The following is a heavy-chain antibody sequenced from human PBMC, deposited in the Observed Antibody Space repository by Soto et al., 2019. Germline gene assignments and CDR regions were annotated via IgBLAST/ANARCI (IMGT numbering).Heavy chain of an antibody. CDR1: DGSISSGGYA. D-gene: IGHD1-7*01. CDR3: ARDSLTGNYFDP. CDR2: IYHSGYT. V-gene: IGHV4-30-2*01. J-gene: IGHJ5*02. Sequence: QMRLQESGSGLVKPSQTLSLTCAVSDGSISSGGYAWNWIRQPPGKGLEWIGYIYHSGYTSYNPSLKNRVTISVDKSKNQFSLTLSFVTAADTAVYYCARDSLTGNYFDPWGQGTLVTVSS.